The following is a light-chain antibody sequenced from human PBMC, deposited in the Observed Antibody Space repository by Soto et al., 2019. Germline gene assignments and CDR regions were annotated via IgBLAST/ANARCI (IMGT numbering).Light chain of an antibody. CDR3: QQYNNWPLT. V-gene: IGKV3-15*01. Sequence: IVMTQSPATLSVSPGERATLSCRASQSVSSNLAWYQQKPGQSPRLLIYGASTRATGIPARFSGSGSGTEFTLTISSLQSEDFAVYYCQQYNNWPLTFG. J-gene: IGKJ1*01. CDR2: GAS. CDR1: QSVSSN.